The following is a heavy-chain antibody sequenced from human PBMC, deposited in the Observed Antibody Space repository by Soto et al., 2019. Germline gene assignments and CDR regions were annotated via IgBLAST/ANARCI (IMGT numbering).Heavy chain of an antibody. CDR2: ISNGGNYI. V-gene: IGHV3-21*01. CDR3: AIAESAGSSIRY. CDR1: GSPFSTYG. J-gene: IGHJ4*02. D-gene: IGHD6-19*01. Sequence: EVQVVESGGGLVKPGGSLRLSCTASGSPFSTYGMNWVRQAAGKGLEWVSSISNGGNYIYYADSVQGRFTISRDNAKNSLSLQMNSLSPEDTAVYFWAIAESAGSSIRYWGQGTLVTVSS.